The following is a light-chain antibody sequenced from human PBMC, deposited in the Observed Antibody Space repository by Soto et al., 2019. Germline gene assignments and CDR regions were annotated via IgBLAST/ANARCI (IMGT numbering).Light chain of an antibody. CDR2: DTS. CDR1: QSVSTK. Sequence: EIVLTQSPATLSVSPGERATLSCRASQSVSTKLAWYQQKPGQAPRLLIYDTSTRANGIPARFSGSRSGTEFTLTISSLQSEDCAVDFCQQYNTWPPEYTFGQGTKLEIK. J-gene: IGKJ2*01. V-gene: IGKV3-15*01. CDR3: QQYNTWPPEYT.